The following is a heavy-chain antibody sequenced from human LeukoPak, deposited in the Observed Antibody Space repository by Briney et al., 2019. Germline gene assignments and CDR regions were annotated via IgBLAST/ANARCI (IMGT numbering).Heavy chain of an antibody. Sequence: PSETLSLTCTVSGGSISSYYWSWVRQPPGRGLEWIGYVYYSGITNYNSSLKSRVTISVDTSKNQFSLNLRSVTAADTAVYYCARHGGGSYLQYWGQGALVIVSA. D-gene: IGHD1-26*01. CDR1: GGSISSYY. J-gene: IGHJ4*02. V-gene: IGHV4-59*08. CDR3: ARHGGGSYLQY. CDR2: VYYSGIT.